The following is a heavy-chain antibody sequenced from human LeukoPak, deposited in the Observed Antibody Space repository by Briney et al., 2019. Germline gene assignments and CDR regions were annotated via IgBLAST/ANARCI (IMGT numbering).Heavy chain of an antibody. J-gene: IGHJ5*02. V-gene: IGHV4-34*01. CDR3: ARRKNLWHPLVSFGWFDP. CDR1: GGSFSGYY. CDR2: INHSGST. D-gene: IGHD6-13*01. Sequence: SETLSLTCAVYGGSFSGYYWSWIRQPPGKGLEWIGEINHSGSTNYNPSLKSRVTISVDTSKNQFSLKLSSVTAADTAVYYCARRKNLWHPLVSFGWFDPWGQGTLVTVSS.